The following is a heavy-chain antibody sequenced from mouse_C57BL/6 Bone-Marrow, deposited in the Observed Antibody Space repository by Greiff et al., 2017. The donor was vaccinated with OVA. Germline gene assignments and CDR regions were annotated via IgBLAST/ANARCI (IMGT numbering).Heavy chain of an antibody. CDR3: AKGLYYGNPYAMDY. V-gene: IGHV2-4*01. CDR2: IWSGGST. J-gene: IGHJ4*01. Sequence: VQLQQSGPGLVQPSQSLSITCTVSGFSLTSYGVHWVRQPPGKGLEWLGVIWSGGSTDYNAAFISRLSISKDNSKSQVFFKMNSLQADDTAIYYCAKGLYYGNPYAMDYWGQGTSVTVSS. CDR1: GFSLTSYG. D-gene: IGHD2-1*01.